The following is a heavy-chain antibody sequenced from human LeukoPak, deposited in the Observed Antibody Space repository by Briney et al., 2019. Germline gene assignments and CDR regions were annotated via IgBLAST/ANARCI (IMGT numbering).Heavy chain of an antibody. J-gene: IGHJ4*02. CDR3: VRGSYRAK. CDR2: ISSSSIYI. D-gene: IGHD1-26*01. Sequence: GGSLRLSCAASGFTFNSYWMNWVRQAPGKGLEWVSSISSSSIYIYYADSVKGRFTISRDNAENSLYLQMNSLRAEDTALYYCVRGSYRAKWGQGTLVTVSS. CDR1: GFTFNSYW. V-gene: IGHV3-21*04.